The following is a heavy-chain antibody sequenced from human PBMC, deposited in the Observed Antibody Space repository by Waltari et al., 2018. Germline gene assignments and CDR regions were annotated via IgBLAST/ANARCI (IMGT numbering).Heavy chain of an antibody. J-gene: IGHJ4*02. CDR2: IYYSGST. Sequence: QVQLQESGPGLVKPSETLSLTCSVSGGSVSSGRHYWSWIRQPPGKGLEWIWFIYYSGSTNYNPSLKSRVTISVDMSKNQFSLKLTSVTSADTALYYCARITVTTPKYYFDFWGQGTLVTVSS. D-gene: IGHD4-17*01. CDR3: ARITVTTPKYYFDF. V-gene: IGHV4-61*01. CDR1: GGSVSSGRHY.